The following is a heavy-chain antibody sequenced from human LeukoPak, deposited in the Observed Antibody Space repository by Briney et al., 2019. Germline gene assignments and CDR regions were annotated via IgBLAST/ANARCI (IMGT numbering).Heavy chain of an antibody. CDR3: ARGDPENYYYYYMDV. Sequence: GGSLRLSCAASEFSVGSNYMTWVRQAPGKGLEWVSLIYSGGSTYYADSVKGRFTISRDNSKNTLYLQMNSLRAEDTAVYYCARGDPENYYYYYMDVWGKGTTVTVSS. V-gene: IGHV3-66*01. J-gene: IGHJ6*03. CDR1: EFSVGSNY. CDR2: IYSGGST. D-gene: IGHD2-21*02.